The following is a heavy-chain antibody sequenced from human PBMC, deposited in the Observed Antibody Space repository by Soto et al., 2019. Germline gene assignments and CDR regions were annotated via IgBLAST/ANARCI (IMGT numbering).Heavy chain of an antibody. V-gene: IGHV3-48*01. D-gene: IGHD1-26*01. CDR3: ASELSGSYDPFDY. J-gene: IGHJ4*02. CDR2: ISSSSSSI. CDR1: GFTFSSYS. Sequence: GGSLRLSCAASGFTFSSYSMNWVRQAPGKGLEWVSYISSSSSSIYYADSVKGRFTISRDNAKNSLYLQMNSLRAEDTAVYYCASELSGSYDPFDYWGQGTLVTVSS.